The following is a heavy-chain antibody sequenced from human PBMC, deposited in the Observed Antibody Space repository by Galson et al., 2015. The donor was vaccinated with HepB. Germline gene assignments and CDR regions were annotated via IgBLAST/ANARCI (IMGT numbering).Heavy chain of an antibody. CDR2: TYYRSKWYN. V-gene: IGHV6-1*01. Sequence: CAISGDSVSSNSAAWNWIRQSPSRGLEWLGRTYYRSKWYNDYAVSVKSRITINPDTSKNQFSLQLNSVTPEDTAVYYCARDGDCSSTGCYYYYGMDVWGQGTTVTVSS. D-gene: IGHD2-2*01. CDR3: ARDGDCSSTGCYYYYGMDV. CDR1: GDSVSSNSAA. J-gene: IGHJ6*02.